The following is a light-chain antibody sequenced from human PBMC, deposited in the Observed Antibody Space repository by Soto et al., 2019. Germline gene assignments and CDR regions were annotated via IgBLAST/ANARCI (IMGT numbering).Light chain of an antibody. V-gene: IGLV2-8*01. J-gene: IGLJ1*01. CDR2: EVT. CDR3: NSYAGSNEYV. Sequence: QSALTQPPSASGSPGQSVTISCTGTSSDVGSYNYVSWYQQHPGKAPKLMIYEVTKRPSGVPDRFSGSKSGNTASLTVSGLQAEDEADYYCNSYAGSNEYVFGTGTKLTVL. CDR1: SSDVGSYNY.